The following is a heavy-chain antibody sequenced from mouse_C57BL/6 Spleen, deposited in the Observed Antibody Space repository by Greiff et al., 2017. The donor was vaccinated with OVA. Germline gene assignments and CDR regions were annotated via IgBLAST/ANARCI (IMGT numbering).Heavy chain of an antibody. J-gene: IGHJ4*01. V-gene: IGHV14-4*01. CDR2: SDPENGDT. Sequence: EVQLQQSGAELVRPGASVKLSCTASGFNIKDDYMHWVKQRPEQGLEWIGWSDPENGDTEYASKFQGKATITADTSSNTAYLHLSSLTSEDTAVYDCTSYGNLRRYCGAMDYWGQGTSVTVSS. CDR3: TSYGNLRRYCGAMDY. CDR1: GFNIKDDY. D-gene: IGHD2-1*01.